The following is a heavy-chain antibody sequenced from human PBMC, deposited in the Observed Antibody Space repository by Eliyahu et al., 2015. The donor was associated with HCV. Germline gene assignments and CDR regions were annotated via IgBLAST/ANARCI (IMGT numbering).Heavy chain of an antibody. J-gene: IGHJ5*02. D-gene: IGHD6-19*01. V-gene: IGHV4-59*01. CDR1: GGSITTYY. CDR2: IHYXGST. Sequence: QVQLQESGPGLVKPSETLSLTXXVXGGSITTYYWSWIRXPPGKGLEWIGYIHYXGSTNXNPSLKSRVTISLDTSKNQFSLKLTSVTAADTAMYYCASGGGGIAVAGTGGWFDPWGQGTLATVSS. CDR3: ASGGGGIAVAGTGGWFDP.